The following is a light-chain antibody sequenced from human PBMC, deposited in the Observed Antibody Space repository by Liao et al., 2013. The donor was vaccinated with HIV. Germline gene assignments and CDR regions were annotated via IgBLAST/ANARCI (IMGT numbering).Light chain of an antibody. V-gene: IGLV3-1*01. CDR3: QVWDGDFAV. CDR2: QDA. Sequence: SYELTQPPSVSVSPGQTASITCSGPKMGDKFVSWYQQRPGQSPVLVIYQDAKRPSGIPERFSGSNSGNTATLTISGAQAVDEADYYCQVWDGDFAVFGGGTKLTVL. J-gene: IGLJ2*01. CDR1: KMGDKF.